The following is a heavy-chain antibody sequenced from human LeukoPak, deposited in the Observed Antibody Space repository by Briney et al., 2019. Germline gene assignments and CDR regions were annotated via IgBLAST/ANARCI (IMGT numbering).Heavy chain of an antibody. CDR1: GGSISSSAYH. Sequence: KSSETLSLTCTVSGGSISSSAYHWGWIRQPPGKGLEWIGSIHNSGSTYYNPSLKSRVTISVRTSKNQFSLKLSSVTAADTAVYYCARGDSSGWYYFDYWGQGTLVTVSS. CDR3: ARGDSSGWYYFDY. J-gene: IGHJ4*02. D-gene: IGHD6-19*01. CDR2: IHNSGST. V-gene: IGHV4-39*07.